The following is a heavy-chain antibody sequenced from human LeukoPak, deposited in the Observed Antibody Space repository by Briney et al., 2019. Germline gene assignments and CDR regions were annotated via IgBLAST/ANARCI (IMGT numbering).Heavy chain of an antibody. D-gene: IGHD2-15*01. CDR2: IYYSGST. V-gene: IGHV4-59*11. J-gene: IGHJ5*02. CDR1: GGSISSHY. CDR3: GGSRILCGPVGFEP. Sequence: PSETLSLTCTVSGGSISSHYWSWIRQPPRKGLEWIGNIYYSGSTNYNPSLKSRVTISVDTSKNQFSLQLSSVTAADTAVYYCGGSRILCGPVGFEPWGQGTLVTVSS.